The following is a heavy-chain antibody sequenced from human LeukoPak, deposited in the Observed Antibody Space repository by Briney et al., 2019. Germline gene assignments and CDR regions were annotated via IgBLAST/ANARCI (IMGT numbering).Heavy chain of an antibody. D-gene: IGHD3-10*01. Sequence: SETLSLTCTVSGGSISSYYWSWIRQPPGKGLEWIGYIYYSGSTNYNPSLKSRVTMSVDTSKNQFSLKLSSVTAADTAVYYCAGGLLWFGDAFDIWGQGTMVTVSS. V-gene: IGHV4-59*12. CDR1: GGSISSYY. CDR2: IYYSGST. CDR3: AGGLLWFGDAFDI. J-gene: IGHJ3*02.